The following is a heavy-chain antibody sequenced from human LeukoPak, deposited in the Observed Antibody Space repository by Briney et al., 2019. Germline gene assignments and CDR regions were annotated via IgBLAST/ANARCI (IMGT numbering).Heavy chain of an antibody. Sequence: ASVKVSCKASGYTFTSYDINWVRQATGQGLEWMGWMNPNSGNTGYAQKFQGRVTMTRNTSISTAYMELSSLRSEDTAVYYCARSTHIYYDFWSGYYYSACDYWGQGTLVTVSS. CDR1: GYTFTSYD. CDR2: MNPNSGNT. J-gene: IGHJ4*02. CDR3: ARSTHIYYDFWSGYYYSACDY. V-gene: IGHV1-8*01. D-gene: IGHD3-3*01.